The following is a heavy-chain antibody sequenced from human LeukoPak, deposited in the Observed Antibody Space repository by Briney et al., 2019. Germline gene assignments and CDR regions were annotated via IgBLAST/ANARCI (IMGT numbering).Heavy chain of an antibody. CDR1: GFTFSDYY. D-gene: IGHD3-10*01. Sequence: GGSLRLSCAASGFTFSDYYMSWVRQAPGKGLEWVGRIKSKTDGGTTDYAAPVKGRFTISRDDSKNTLYLQMNSLKTEDTAVYYCTTYRVWFRGVIIPYFDYWGQGTLVTVSS. CDR3: TTYRVWFRGVIIPYFDY. V-gene: IGHV3-15*01. CDR2: IKSKTDGGTT. J-gene: IGHJ4*02.